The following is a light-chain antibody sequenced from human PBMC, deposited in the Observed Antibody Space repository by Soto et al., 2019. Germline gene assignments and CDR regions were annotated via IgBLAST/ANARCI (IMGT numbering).Light chain of an antibody. CDR3: ATWDDSLRGVV. V-gene: IGLV1-47*01. CDR1: SSNIGSNY. CDR2: ANS. J-gene: IGLJ2*01. Sequence: QAVVTQPPSASGTPGQRVTISCSGSSSNIGSNYAYWYRQLPGTAPKLVIYANSQRPSGVPDRFSGSKSGTSASLAISGLRSDDEADYYCATWDDSLRGVVFGGGTKLTVL.